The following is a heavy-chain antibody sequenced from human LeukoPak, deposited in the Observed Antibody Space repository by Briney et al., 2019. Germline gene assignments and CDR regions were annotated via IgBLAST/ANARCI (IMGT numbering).Heavy chain of an antibody. CDR3: ARARYYGSGSSNWFDP. CDR1: GYTFTSYG. V-gene: IGHV1-18*01. CDR2: ISAYNGNT. J-gene: IGHJ5*02. D-gene: IGHD3-10*01. Sequence: ASVKVSCKASGYTFTSYGISWVRQAPGQGLEWMGWISAYNGNTNYAQKLQGRVTMTTDTSTSTAYMELRSLRSDDTAVYYCARARYYGSGSSNWFDPXGQGTLVTVSS.